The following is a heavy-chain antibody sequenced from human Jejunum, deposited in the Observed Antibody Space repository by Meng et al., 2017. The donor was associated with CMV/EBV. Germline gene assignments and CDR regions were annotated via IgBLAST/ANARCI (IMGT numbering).Heavy chain of an antibody. CDR3: AKLSDSSGWSFVF. V-gene: IGHV3-23*01. Sequence: SGFTIDSYAMNWVRQAPGKGLEWVSGISNGANAGRTYYADSVKGRFTVSRDISKNTLYLEMNSLRDEESAVYYCAKLSDSSGWSFVFWGQGTLVTVSS. D-gene: IGHD3-22*01. J-gene: IGHJ4*02. CDR2: ISNGANAGRT. CDR1: GFTIDSYA.